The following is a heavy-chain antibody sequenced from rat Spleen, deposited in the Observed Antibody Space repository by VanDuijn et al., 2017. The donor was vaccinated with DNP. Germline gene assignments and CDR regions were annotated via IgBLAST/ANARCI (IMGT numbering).Heavy chain of an antibody. Sequence: EVQLVESGGGLVQPGRSLKLSCVASGFTFSDYNMAWVRQAPKKGLEWVATIINDGKRTYYSDSVKGRFTVSRDNTESILYLQTDSLRSEDTATYYCTTLNFYASLAEYFDFWGQGVMVTVSS. CDR2: IINDGKRT. J-gene: IGHJ2*01. CDR1: GFTFSDYN. CDR3: TTLNFYASLAEYFDF. D-gene: IGHD1-12*01. V-gene: IGHV5S10*01.